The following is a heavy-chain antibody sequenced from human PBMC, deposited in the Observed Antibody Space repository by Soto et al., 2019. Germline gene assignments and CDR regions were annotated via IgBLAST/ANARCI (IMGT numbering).Heavy chain of an antibody. CDR1: GGSFSGYY. J-gene: IGHJ4*02. D-gene: IGHD4-17*01. Sequence: QVQLQQWGAGLLKPSETLSLTCAVYGGSFSGYYWSWIRQPPGKGLEWIGEINHSGSTNYNPSLKSRVTISVDTSKNQFSLKLSSVTAADTAVYYCARGIRYGDYACDYWGQGTMVTVSS. CDR3: ARGIRYGDYACDY. CDR2: INHSGST. V-gene: IGHV4-34*01.